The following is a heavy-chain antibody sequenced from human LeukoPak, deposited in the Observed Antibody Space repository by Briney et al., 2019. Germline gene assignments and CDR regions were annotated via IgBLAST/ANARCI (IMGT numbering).Heavy chain of an antibody. CDR1: GGSISSSNW. CDR2: IKQDGSEK. V-gene: IGHV3-7*01. J-gene: IGHJ4*02. CDR3: ARARLGFTRGIGTNYFDY. D-gene: IGHD2-15*01. Sequence: PSGTLSLTCAVSGGSISSSNWWSWVRRAPGKGLDWVANIKQDGSEKYYVDSVKGRFTISRDNAKNLLYLQMNSLRAEDTAVYYCARARLGFTRGIGTNYFDYWGQGTLVTVSS.